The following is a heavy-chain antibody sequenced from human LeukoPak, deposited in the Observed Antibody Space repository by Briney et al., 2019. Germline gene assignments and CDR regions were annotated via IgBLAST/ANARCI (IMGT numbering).Heavy chain of an antibody. CDR1: GGSFSGYY. D-gene: IGHD3-10*01. CDR2: IYYSGST. V-gene: IGHV4-34*01. Sequence: SETLSLTCAVYGGSFSGYYWSWIRQPPGKGLEWIGSIYYSGSTYYNPSLKSRVTISVDTSKNQFSLKLSSVTAADTAVYYCARHSARDWFDPWGQGTLVTVSS. CDR3: ARHSARDWFDP. J-gene: IGHJ5*02.